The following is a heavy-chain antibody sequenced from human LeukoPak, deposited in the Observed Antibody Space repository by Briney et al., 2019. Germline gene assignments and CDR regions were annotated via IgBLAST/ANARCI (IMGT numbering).Heavy chain of an antibody. D-gene: IGHD2-8*01. CDR1: GFTFSTYS. Sequence: GGSLRLSCAASGFTFSTYSFSWVRQAPGKGLEWVSGISATGGDTYYADSVKGRFTISRDNSRNTVSLQMNSLRVDDTATYYCAKDVRRCNGACTWGQGTLVTVSS. J-gene: IGHJ5*02. CDR2: ISATGGDT. V-gene: IGHV3-23*01. CDR3: AKDVRRCNGACT.